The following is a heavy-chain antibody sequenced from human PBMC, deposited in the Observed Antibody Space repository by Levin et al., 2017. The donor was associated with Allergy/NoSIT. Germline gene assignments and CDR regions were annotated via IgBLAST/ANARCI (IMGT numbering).Heavy chain of an antibody. CDR2: LNRSGST. Sequence: TPSETLSLTCTVYGGSFSGYYWSWVRQPPGKGLEWIGELNRSGSTNYNPSLKSRVTISGDPSKNQFSLHLSSVTAADTAVYYCARGDYGSGSYLDYWGQGTLVTVSS. V-gene: IGHV4-34*01. CDR1: GGSFSGYY. CDR3: ARGDYGSGSYLDY. J-gene: IGHJ4*02. D-gene: IGHD3-10*01.